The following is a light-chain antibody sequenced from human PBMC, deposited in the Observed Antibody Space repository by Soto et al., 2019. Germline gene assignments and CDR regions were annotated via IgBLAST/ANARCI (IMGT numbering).Light chain of an antibody. CDR3: QQSSSTLWT. Sequence: DIQMTQSPSSLSASVGDRVTITCRASQSISWYLNWYQQKPGKAPKLLIYTASSLQSGVPSRFSGSGSGTDFTLTITSLQPEDFATYYCQQSSSTLWTFGQGTKVEIK. CDR1: QSISWY. J-gene: IGKJ1*01. V-gene: IGKV1-39*01. CDR2: TAS.